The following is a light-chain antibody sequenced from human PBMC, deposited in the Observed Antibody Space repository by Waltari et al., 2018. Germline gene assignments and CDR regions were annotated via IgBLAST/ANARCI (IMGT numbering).Light chain of an antibody. CDR1: QSVSSY. V-gene: IGKV3-11*01. CDR3: QQRSNWPPWT. CDR2: DAS. J-gene: IGKJ1*01. Sequence: EIVLTQSPATLSLSPGERATLPCRASQSVSSYLAWYQQNPGQAPRLLIYDASNRATGIPARFSGSGSGTDFTLTISSLEPEDFAVYYCQQRSNWPPWTFGQGTKVEIK.